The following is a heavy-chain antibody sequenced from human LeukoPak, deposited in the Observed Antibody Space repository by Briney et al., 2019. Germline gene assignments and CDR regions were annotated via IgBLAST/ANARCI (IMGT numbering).Heavy chain of an antibody. J-gene: IGHJ4*02. CDR1: AGSISSYY. Sequence: SETLSLTCTVSAGSISSYYWSWIRQPPGKGLEWIGYIYYSGSTNYNPSLKSRVTISVDTSKNQFSLKLSSVTAADTAVYYCARHTIAPYTGIAVLGDFDYWGQGTLVTVSS. D-gene: IGHD6-19*01. CDR3: ARHTIAPYTGIAVLGDFDY. V-gene: IGHV4-59*08. CDR2: IYYSGST.